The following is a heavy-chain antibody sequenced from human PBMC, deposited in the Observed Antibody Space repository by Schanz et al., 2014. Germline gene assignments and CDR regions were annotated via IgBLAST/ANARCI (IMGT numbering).Heavy chain of an antibody. J-gene: IGHJ4*02. CDR1: GFSFSTYA. CDR3: ARDPGGTKTHGL. CDR2: ISYGGSDK. V-gene: IGHV3-30*04. D-gene: IGHD2-15*01. Sequence: VQLVESGGGLVQSGGSLRLSCAASGFSFSTYAMHWVRQAPGKGLEWVAVISYGGSDKYYTDSVKGHFTISRDDSKNTLYLQMNSLRAEDTAVYYCARDPGGTKTHGLWGQGTLVTVSS.